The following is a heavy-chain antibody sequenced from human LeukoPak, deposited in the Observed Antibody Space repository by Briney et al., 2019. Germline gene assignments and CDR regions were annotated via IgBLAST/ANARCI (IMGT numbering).Heavy chain of an antibody. CDR3: AKAGGRPPSISPKLDY. V-gene: IGHV3-30*18. J-gene: IGHJ4*02. CDR1: GFTFSSYG. CDR2: ISYDGSNK. Sequence: PGRSLRLSCAASGFTFSSYGMHWVRQAPGKGLEWVAVISYDGSNKYYADSVKGRFTISRDNSKNTLYLQMNSLRAEDTAVYYCAKAGGRPPSISPKLDYWGQGTLVTVSS.